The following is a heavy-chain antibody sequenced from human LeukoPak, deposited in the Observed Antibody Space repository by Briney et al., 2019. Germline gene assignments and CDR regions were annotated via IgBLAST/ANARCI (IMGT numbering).Heavy chain of an antibody. CDR1: GFTFSNYA. J-gene: IGHJ4*02. Sequence: GGSLRLSCAASGFTFSNYAMNWVRQAPGKGLEWVSAIGGSRGNTYYADSVRGRFTISRDNSKNTLYLQMNSLGAEDTAVYYCAKLGCTGTFCYANYWGQGTLVTVSS. D-gene: IGHD2-2*01. CDR3: AKLGCTGTFCYANY. V-gene: IGHV3-23*01. CDR2: IGGSRGNT.